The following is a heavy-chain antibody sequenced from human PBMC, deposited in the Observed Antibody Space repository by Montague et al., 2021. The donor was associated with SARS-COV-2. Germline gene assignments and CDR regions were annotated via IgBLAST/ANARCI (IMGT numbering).Heavy chain of an antibody. V-gene: IGHV4-39*01. J-gene: IGHJ3*02. CDR3: ARHSGRDTIFGVVIIFDAFDI. D-gene: IGHD3-3*01. Sequence: SETLSLTCTVSGGSISSGGYYWGWIRQPPGKGLEWIGSIYYSGSAYYTPSLKSRVTISVDTSKNQFSLRLSSVTAADTAVYYCARHSGRDTIFGVVIIFDAFDIWGQGTMVTVSS. CDR2: IYYSGSA. CDR1: GGSISSGGYY.